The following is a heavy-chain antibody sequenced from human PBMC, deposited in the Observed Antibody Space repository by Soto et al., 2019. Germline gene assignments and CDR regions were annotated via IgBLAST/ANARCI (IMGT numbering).Heavy chain of an antibody. CDR2: IYSGGST. D-gene: IGHD3-3*01. V-gene: IGHV3-66*01. CDR1: GFTVSSNY. J-gene: IGHJ5*02. CDR3: AAGPPEIGLRFLEGQENWFDP. Sequence: EVQLVESGGGLVQPGGSLRLSCAASGFTVSSNYMSWVRQAPGKGLEWVSVIYSGGSTYYADSVKGRFTISRDNSKNTLYLQMNSLRAEDTAVYYCAAGPPEIGLRFLEGQENWFDPWGQGTLVTVSS.